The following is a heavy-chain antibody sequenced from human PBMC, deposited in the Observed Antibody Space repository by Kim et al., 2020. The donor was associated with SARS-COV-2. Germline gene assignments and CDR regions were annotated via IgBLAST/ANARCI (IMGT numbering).Heavy chain of an antibody. CDR3: ARVPAAGTIFGVVIKRYYGMDV. Sequence: ASVKVSCKASGYTFTSYDINWVRQATGQGLEWMGWMNPNSGNTGYVQKFQGRVTMTRNTSISTAYMELSSLRSEDTAVYYCARVPAAGTIFGVVIKRYYGMDVWGQGTTVTVSS. D-gene: IGHD3-3*01. CDR1: GYTFTSYD. CDR2: MNPNSGNT. V-gene: IGHV1-8*01. J-gene: IGHJ6*02.